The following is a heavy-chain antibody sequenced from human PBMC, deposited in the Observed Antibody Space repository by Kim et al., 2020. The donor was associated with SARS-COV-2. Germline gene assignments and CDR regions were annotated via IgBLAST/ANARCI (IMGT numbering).Heavy chain of an antibody. D-gene: IGHD3-22*01. V-gene: IGHV3-11*05. CDR2: ISSSSSYT. CDR3: ARDHSTYYYDSSGYYRAPPPEDYYYGMDV. J-gene: IGHJ6*02. Sequence: GGSLRLSCAASGFTFSDYYMSWIRQAPGKGLEWVSYISSSSSYTNYADSVKGRFTISRDNAKNSLYLQMNSLRAEDTAVYYCARDHSTYYYDSSGYYRAPPPEDYYYGMDVWGQGTTVTVSS. CDR1: GFTFSDYY.